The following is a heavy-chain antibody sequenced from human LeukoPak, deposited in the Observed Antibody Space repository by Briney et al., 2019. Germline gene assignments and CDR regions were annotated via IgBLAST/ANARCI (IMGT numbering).Heavy chain of an antibody. CDR1: GGSISVSY. D-gene: IGHD4-17*01. CDR3: ARGSESYGDYGY. CDR2: MYNSGST. J-gene: IGHJ4*02. V-gene: IGHV4-59*01. Sequence: SETLSLTCTASGGSISVSYWSWIRQPPGKGLEWVAYMYNSGSTNYNPSLKSRVTISIDTSKNQFSLKLSSLTAADTAIYYCARGSESYGDYGYCGQGMLVTVSA.